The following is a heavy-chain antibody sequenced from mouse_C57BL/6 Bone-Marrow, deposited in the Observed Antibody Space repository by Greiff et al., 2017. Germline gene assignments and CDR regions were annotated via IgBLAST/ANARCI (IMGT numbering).Heavy chain of an antibody. CDR2: IWSGGST. CDR3: ARTNWRGVYFDY. V-gene: IGHV2-2*01. CDR1: GFSLTSYG. J-gene: IGHJ2*01. Sequence: QVQLQQSGPGLVQPSQSLSITCTVSGFSLTSYGVHWVRQSSGKGLEWLGVIWSGGSTDYNAAFISRLSISKDNYKSQVFFKMNSLLTDDAAIIYCARTNWRGVYFDYWGQGTTLTVSS. D-gene: IGHD4-1*01.